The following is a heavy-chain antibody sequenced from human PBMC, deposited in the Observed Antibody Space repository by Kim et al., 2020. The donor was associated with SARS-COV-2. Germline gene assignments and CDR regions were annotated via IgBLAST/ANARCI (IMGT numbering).Heavy chain of an antibody. D-gene: IGHD5-18*01. CDR1: SGSISNYY. V-gene: IGHV4-59*01. CDR3: ARAPRRPDTARANFDY. J-gene: IGHJ4*02. CDR2: VYYSGNT. Sequence: SETLSLTCTVSSGSISNYYWNWIRLPPGKGLEWIGYVYYSGNTNYNPSLKSRVTISVDTSKNQFSLNLSSVTAADTAVYSCARAPRRPDTARANFDYWGQGTQVSVSS.